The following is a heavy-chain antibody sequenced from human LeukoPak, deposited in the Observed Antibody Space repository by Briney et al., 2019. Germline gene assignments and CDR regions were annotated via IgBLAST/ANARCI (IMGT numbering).Heavy chain of an antibody. CDR3: ARVALYYYGSGSYSFDY. Sequence: SETLSLTCTVSGGSISSGSYYWSWIRQPAGKGLEWIGRIYTSGSTNYNPSLKSRVTISVDTSKNQFSLKLSSVTAADTAVYYCARVALYYYGSGSYSFDYWGQGTLVTVSS. D-gene: IGHD3-10*01. V-gene: IGHV4-61*02. CDR2: IYTSGST. CDR1: GGSISSGSYY. J-gene: IGHJ4*02.